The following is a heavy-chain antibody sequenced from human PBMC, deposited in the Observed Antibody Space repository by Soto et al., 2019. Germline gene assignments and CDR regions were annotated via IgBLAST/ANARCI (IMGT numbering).Heavy chain of an antibody. V-gene: IGHV4-39*01. CDR1: VCSISSSSLY. Sequence: TLSLTCPVLVCSISSSSLYWGWTRQPPGKGLEWIGSIYYSGSTYYNPSLKSRVTISVDTSKNQFSLKLSSVTAADTAVYYCARREYYDILTGYYNVGAFDIWGQGTMVT. CDR3: ARREYYDILTGYYNVGAFDI. CDR2: IYYSGST. J-gene: IGHJ3*02. D-gene: IGHD3-9*01.